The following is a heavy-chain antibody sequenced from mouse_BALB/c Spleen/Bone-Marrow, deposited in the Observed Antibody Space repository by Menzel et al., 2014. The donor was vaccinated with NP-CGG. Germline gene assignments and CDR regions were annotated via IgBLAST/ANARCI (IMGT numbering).Heavy chain of an antibody. V-gene: IGHV1-69*02. J-gene: IGHJ3*01. CDR2: VDPSDGYT. D-gene: IGHD1-3*01. CDR3: ARGGDNFARFAY. Sequence: QVQLQQSGAELVTPGASVKLSCKASGYTFTTYWMHWVKQRPGHGLEWIGQVDPSDGYTNYSQMFKGKATLTVDKSSSTAYMQLSSLSSEDSAVYYCARGGDNFARFAYWGQGTLVTVSA. CDR1: GYTFTTYW.